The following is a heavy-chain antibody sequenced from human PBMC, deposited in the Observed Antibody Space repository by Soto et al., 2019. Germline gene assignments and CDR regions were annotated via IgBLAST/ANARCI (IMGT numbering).Heavy chain of an antibody. D-gene: IGHD1-7*01. CDR1: GFTFSSYA. Sequence: GGSLRLSCAASGFTFSSYAMHWVRQAPGKGLEWVAVISYDGSNKYYADSVKGRFTISRDNSKNTLYLQMNGLRAEDTAVYFCATNRNYIAFLPDIWGQGTLVIVSS. V-gene: IGHV3-30-3*01. CDR3: ATNRNYIAFLPDI. CDR2: ISYDGSNK. J-gene: IGHJ3*02.